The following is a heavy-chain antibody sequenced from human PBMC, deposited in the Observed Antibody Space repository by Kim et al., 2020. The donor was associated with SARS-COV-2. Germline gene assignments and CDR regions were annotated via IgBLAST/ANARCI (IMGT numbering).Heavy chain of an antibody. CDR2: IYHSGST. V-gene: IGHV4-4*02. J-gene: IGHJ6*03. CDR3: ATRPALGDTHYYYYYMDV. Sequence: SETLSLTCAVSGGSISSSNWWSWVRQPPGKGLEWIGEIYHSGSTNYNPSLKSRVTISVDKSKNQFSLKLSSVTAADTAVYYCATRPALGDTHYYYYYMDVWGKGTTVTVSS. CDR1: GGSISSSNW.